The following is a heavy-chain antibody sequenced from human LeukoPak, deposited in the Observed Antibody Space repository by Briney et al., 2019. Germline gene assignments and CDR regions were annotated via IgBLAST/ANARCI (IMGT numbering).Heavy chain of an antibody. CDR1: GGSISSYY. D-gene: IGHD5-12*01. CDR3: AKLSRGYSGYDPYRADY. J-gene: IGHJ4*02. CDR2: IYYSGST. Sequence: SETLSLTCTVSGGSISSYYWSWIRQPPGKGLEWIGYIYYSGSTNYNPSLKSRVTISVDTSKNQFSLKLSSVTAADAAVYYCAKLSRGYSGYDPYRADYWGQGTLVTVSS. V-gene: IGHV4-59*08.